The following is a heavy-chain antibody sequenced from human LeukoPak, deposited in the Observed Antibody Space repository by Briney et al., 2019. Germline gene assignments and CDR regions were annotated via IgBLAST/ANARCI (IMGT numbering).Heavy chain of an antibody. J-gene: IGHJ5*02. CDR2: INHSGST. V-gene: IGHV4-34*01. CDR3: ARGGVRGVIIKNWFDP. CDR1: GGSFSGYY. D-gene: IGHD3-10*01. Sequence: SETLSLTCAVYGGSFSGYYWSWIRRPPGKGLEWIGEINHSGSTNYNPSLKSRVTISVDTSKNQFSLKLSSVTAADTAVYYCARGGVRGVIIKNWFDPWGQGTLVTVSS.